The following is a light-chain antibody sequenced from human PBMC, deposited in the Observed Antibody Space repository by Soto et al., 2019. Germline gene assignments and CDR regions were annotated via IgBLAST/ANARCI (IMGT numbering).Light chain of an antibody. J-gene: IGKJ1*01. Sequence: EIVLTQSPGTLSLSPGERATLSCRASQSVSSSYLAWYQQKPGQAPRLLIYGASSRATGIPDRFSGSGSGTDFTRTISRLEPEDLAVYYCQQYGSSPGTFGQGTKVDSK. V-gene: IGKV3-20*01. CDR3: QQYGSSPGT. CDR2: GAS. CDR1: QSVSSSY.